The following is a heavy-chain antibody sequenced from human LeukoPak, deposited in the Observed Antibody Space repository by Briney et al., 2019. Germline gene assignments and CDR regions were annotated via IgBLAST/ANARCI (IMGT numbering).Heavy chain of an antibody. Sequence: GGSLRLSCAASGFTFSSYAMIWLRQAPGKGVEWISAISGRGGSTSYAEYEKGRFIIFKKNSKKTLYTQMNSLRAEETAVYYCADREGYWGQGTMVTVSS. V-gene: IGHV3-23*01. CDR1: GFTFSSYA. CDR2: ISGRGGST. CDR3: ADREGY. J-gene: IGHJ4*02.